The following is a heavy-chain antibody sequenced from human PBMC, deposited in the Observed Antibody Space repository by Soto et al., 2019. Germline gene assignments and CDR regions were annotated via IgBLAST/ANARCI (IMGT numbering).Heavy chain of an antibody. Sequence: SETLSLTCAVYGGSFSGYYWSWIRQPPGKGLEWIGEINHSGSTNYNPSLKSRVTISVDTSKNQFSLKLSSVTAADTAVCYCARLVTVAGFDYWGQGTLVTVSS. J-gene: IGHJ4*02. D-gene: IGHD6-19*01. CDR2: INHSGST. CDR3: ARLVTVAGFDY. V-gene: IGHV4-34*01. CDR1: GGSFSGYY.